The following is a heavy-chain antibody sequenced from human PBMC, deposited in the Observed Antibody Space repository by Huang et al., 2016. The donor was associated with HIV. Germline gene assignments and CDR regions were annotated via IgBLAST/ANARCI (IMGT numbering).Heavy chain of an antibody. D-gene: IGHD6-19*01. J-gene: IGHJ4*02. V-gene: IGHV3-30-3*01. Sequence: QVQLVESGGGVVQSGRSLTLSCAASGFTFRKHAVHWGRQAPGKGVEWVAVISSYGYKKEYADSVMGRFIISRDNSKNTLYLQMNRLRPEDTALYYCARGPYSNVWQSYVDYWGQGTLVTVSS. CDR3: ARGPYSNVWQSYVDY. CDR1: GFTFRKHA. CDR2: ISSYGYKK.